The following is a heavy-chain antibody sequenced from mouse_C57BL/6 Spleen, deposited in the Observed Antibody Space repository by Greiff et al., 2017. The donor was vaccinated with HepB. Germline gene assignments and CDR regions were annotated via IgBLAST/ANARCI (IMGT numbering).Heavy chain of an antibody. D-gene: IGHD2-4*01. Sequence: EVQLVESGGDLVKPGGSLKLSCAASGFTFSSYGMSWVRQTPDKRLEWVATISSGGSYTYYPDSVKGRCTISRDNAKNTLYLQMSSLKSEDTAMYYCARERDYDYWGQGTTLTVSS. V-gene: IGHV5-6*01. CDR1: GFTFSSYG. CDR2: ISSGGSYT. J-gene: IGHJ2*01. CDR3: ARERDYDY.